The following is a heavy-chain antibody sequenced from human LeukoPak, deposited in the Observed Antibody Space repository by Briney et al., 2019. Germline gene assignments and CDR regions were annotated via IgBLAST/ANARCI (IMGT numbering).Heavy chain of an antibody. CDR2: FYYSGST. J-gene: IGHJ6*03. Sequence: PSETLSLTCTVSGGSISSYYWSWIRQPPGKGLEWIGYFYYSGSTNYNPSLKRRVTILVDTSKKEVSLRLSSVTAADTAVYYCARERDSSGWPDYYYMDVWGKGTTVTVSS. CDR1: GGSISSYY. CDR3: ARERDSSGWPDYYYMDV. V-gene: IGHV4-59*01. D-gene: IGHD6-19*01.